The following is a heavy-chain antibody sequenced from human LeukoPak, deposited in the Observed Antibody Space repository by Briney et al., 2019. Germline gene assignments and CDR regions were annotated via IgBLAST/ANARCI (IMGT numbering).Heavy chain of an antibody. Sequence: ASVKVSCKTSGYTFTSYDINWVRQATGQGPEWMGWMNPNSGKTGYSQKFQGRVTMTRSTSISTAYMELSSLRSEDTAVYYCTRSVRRGSIDYWGPGTLVTVSS. CDR3: TRSVRRGSIDY. CDR2: MNPNSGKT. J-gene: IGHJ4*02. CDR1: GYTFTSYD. V-gene: IGHV1-8*01. D-gene: IGHD5-12*01.